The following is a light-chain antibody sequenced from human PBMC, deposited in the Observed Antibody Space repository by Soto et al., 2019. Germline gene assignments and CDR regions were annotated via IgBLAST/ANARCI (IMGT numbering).Light chain of an antibody. CDR3: SSYTTSSTLYV. Sequence: QSVLTQPASVSGSPGQSITISCTGTSSDVGNYNHVSWYQQHPGKAPQLMIFQVSNRASGVSNRFSGSKSGDTASLTISGLQAEDEADYYCSSYTTSSTLYVFGTGTKVTVL. V-gene: IGLV2-14*01. J-gene: IGLJ1*01. CDR2: QVS. CDR1: SSDVGNYNH.